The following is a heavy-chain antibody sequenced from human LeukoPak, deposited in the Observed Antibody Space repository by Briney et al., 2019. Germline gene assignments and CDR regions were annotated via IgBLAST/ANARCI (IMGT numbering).Heavy chain of an antibody. J-gene: IGHJ4*02. CDR1: GFTFSSYW. CDR2: INSDGSST. D-gene: IGHD1-26*01. V-gene: IGHV3-74*01. CDR3: ARGGGSYYMDY. Sequence: GGSLRLSCAPSGFTFSSYWMHWVRQAPGKGLVWVSRINSDGSSTSYADSVKGRFTIPRDNAKNTLHLQMNSLRAEDTAVYYCARGGGSYYMDYWGQGTLVTVSS.